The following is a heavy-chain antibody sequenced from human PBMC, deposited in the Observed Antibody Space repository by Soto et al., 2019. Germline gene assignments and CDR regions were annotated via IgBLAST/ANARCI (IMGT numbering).Heavy chain of an antibody. D-gene: IGHD4-17*01. J-gene: IGHJ3*02. V-gene: IGHV4-31*03. CDR2: IYYSGST. Sequence: NPSETLSLTCTVSGGSISSGGYYWSWIRQHPGKGLEWIGYIYYSGSTYYNPSLKSRVTISVDTSKNQFSLKLSSVTAADTAVYYCARERSVRWDAFDIWGQGTMVTVSS. CDR3: ARERSVRWDAFDI. CDR1: GGSISSGGYY.